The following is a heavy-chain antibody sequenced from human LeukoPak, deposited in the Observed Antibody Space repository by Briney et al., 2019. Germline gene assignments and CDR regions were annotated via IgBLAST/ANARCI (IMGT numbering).Heavy chain of an antibody. CDR1: GASISEYF. CDR2: GYFSGST. CDR3: TRERQSVSDY. Sequence: SETLSLTCTVSGASISEYFWSWIRQSPGKGLEWIGYGYFSGSTNYNPSLKSRVTISVDTSKSQFSLRLSSVTAADTAVYYCTRERQSVSDYWGQGILVTVSS. D-gene: IGHD3-3*01. J-gene: IGHJ4*02. V-gene: IGHV4-59*01.